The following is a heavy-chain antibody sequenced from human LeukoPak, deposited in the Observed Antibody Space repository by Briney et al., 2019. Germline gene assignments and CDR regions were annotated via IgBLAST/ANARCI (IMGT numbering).Heavy chain of an antibody. Sequence: SETLSLTCAVYGGSFSGYYWSWIRQPPGKGLEWIGEINHSGSTNYNPSLKSRVTISVDTSKNQFPLKLSSVTAADTAVYYCARGRWDYDFWSGYYRGYYFDYWGQGTLVTVSS. CDR3: ARGRWDYDFWSGYYRGYYFDY. V-gene: IGHV4-34*01. CDR1: GGSFSGYY. J-gene: IGHJ4*02. CDR2: INHSGST. D-gene: IGHD3-3*01.